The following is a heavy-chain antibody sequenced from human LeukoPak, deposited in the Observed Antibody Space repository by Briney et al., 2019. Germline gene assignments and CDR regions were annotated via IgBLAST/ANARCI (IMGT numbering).Heavy chain of an antibody. D-gene: IGHD2-2*01. Sequence: ASVKVSCKASGYTFTSYAMHWVRQAPGQRLEWMGWINAGNGNTKYSQKFQGRVTITRDTSASTAYMKLSSLRSEDTAVYYCARDQGGYCSSTSCYEEGFNWFDPWGQGTLVTVSS. CDR3: ARDQGGYCSSTSCYEEGFNWFDP. V-gene: IGHV1-3*01. J-gene: IGHJ5*02. CDR1: GYTFTSYA. CDR2: INAGNGNT.